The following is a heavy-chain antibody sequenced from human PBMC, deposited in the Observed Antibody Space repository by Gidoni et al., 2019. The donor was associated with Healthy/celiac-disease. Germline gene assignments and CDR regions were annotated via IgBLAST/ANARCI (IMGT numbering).Heavy chain of an antibody. J-gene: IGHJ4*02. CDR2: INPSGGST. V-gene: IGHV1-46*01. D-gene: IGHD1-26*01. CDR1: GSTFTSYY. Sequence: QVQLVQSGAEVKKPGASVKVSCKASGSTFTSYYMHWVRQAPGQGLEWMGIINPSGGSTSYAQKFQGRVTMTRDTSTSTVYMELSSLRSEDTAVYYCARDGGVGASDYWGQGTLVTVSS. CDR3: ARDGGVGASDY.